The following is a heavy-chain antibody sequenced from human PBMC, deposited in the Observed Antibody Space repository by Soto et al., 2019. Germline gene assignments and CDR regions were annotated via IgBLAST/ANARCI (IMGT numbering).Heavy chain of an antibody. CDR1: GYSIISGYY. J-gene: IGHJ5*02. CDR2: IYHVGST. D-gene: IGHD3-22*01. Sequence: SETLSLTCAVSGYSIISGYYLVVLRDAPGKVLEWSGSIYHVGSTYYNPSLNSRVTLSVDMTNNHVSLILDSVTAADTAVYYCARVGPWVPYYYDSSPYTFENWFDPWGQGTLVTVSS. V-gene: IGHV4-38-2*01. CDR3: ARVGPWVPYYYDSSPYTFENWFDP.